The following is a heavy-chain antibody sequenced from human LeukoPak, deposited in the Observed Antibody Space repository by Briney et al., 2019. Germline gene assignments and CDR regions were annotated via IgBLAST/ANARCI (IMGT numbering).Heavy chain of an antibody. D-gene: IGHD1-26*01. CDR1: GYTFTGYY. CDR3: ARAWRRSGSLHAFDI. Sequence: WASVKVSCKASGYTFTGYYMHWVRQAPGQGLEWMGWINPNSGGTNYAQKFQGRVTMTRDTSISTAYMELSRLRSDDTAVYYCARAWRRSGSLHAFDIWGQGTMVTVSS. CDR2: INPNSGGT. J-gene: IGHJ3*02. V-gene: IGHV1-2*02.